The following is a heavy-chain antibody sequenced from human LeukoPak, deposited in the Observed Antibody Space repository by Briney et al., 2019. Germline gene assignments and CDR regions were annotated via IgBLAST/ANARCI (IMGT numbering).Heavy chain of an antibody. CDR3: ARLGYCSSTSCYPDY. J-gene: IGHJ4*02. Sequence: SETLSLTCAVSGYSISSLYYWGWIRQPPGKGLEWITSIHHSRSTDYNPSLKSRVTISVDTSKNQFSLKLRYVTAADTAVYYCARLGYCSSTSCYPDYCGQGTLVTVSS. CDR2: IHHSRST. CDR1: GYSISSLYY. V-gene: IGHV4-38-2*01. D-gene: IGHD2-2*01.